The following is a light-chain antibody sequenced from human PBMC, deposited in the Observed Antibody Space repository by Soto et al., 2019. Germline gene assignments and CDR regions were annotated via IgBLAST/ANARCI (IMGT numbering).Light chain of an antibody. CDR1: SSDVGGYNY. J-gene: IGLJ2*01. Sequence: QSMLTQPPSASGSPGQSVTISCTGTSSDVGGYNYVSWYQQHPGKAPKLMIYEVSKRPSGVPDRFSGSKSGNTASLTVSGLQAEDEADYYCSSYAGSNNLGFGGGTKVTVL. CDR2: EVS. V-gene: IGLV2-8*01. CDR3: SSYAGSNNLG.